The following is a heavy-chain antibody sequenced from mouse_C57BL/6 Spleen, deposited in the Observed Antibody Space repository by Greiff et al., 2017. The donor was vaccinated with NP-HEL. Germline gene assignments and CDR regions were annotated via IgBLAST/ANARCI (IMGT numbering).Heavy chain of an antibody. Sequence: VQLQQPGAELVRPGSSVKLSCKASGYTFTSYWMDWVKQRPGQGLEWIGNIYPSDSETHYNQKFKDKATLTVDKSSSTAYMQLSSLTSEDSAVYYCARGNYSNYGWYFDVWGTGTTVTVSS. CDR1: GYTFTSYW. CDR2: IYPSDSET. J-gene: IGHJ1*03. CDR3: ARGNYSNYGWYFDV. V-gene: IGHV1-61*01. D-gene: IGHD2-5*01.